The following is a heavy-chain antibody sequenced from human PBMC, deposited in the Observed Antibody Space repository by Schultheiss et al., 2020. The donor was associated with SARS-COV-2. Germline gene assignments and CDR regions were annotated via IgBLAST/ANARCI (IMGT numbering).Heavy chain of an antibody. V-gene: IGHV3-48*03. CDR3: ATPGYSYGVHFDY. CDR2: ISSSGSTI. CDR1: GFTFSSYE. D-gene: IGHD5-18*01. Sequence: GGSLRLSCAASGFTFSSYEMNWVRQAPGKGLEWVSYISSSGSTIYYADSVKGRFTISRDNANNSLYLQMNSLRAEDTAVYYCATPGYSYGVHFDYWGQGTLVTVSS. J-gene: IGHJ4*02.